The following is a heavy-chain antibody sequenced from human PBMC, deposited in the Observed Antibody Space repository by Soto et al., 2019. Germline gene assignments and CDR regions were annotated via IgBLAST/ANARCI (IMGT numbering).Heavy chain of an antibody. CDR2: FDPEDGET. D-gene: IGHD6-6*01. CDR1: GYTLTELS. Sequence: ASVKVSCKVSGYTLTELSMHCVRQAPGKGLEWMGGFDPEDGETIYAQKFQGRVTMTEDTSTDTAYMELSSLRSEDSAAYYYTTSARKGLDYWGQGTLVTVSS. J-gene: IGHJ4*02. CDR3: TTSARKGLDY. V-gene: IGHV1-24*01.